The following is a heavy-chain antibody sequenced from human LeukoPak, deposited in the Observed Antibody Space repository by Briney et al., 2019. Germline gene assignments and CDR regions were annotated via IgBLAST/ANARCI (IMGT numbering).Heavy chain of an antibody. CDR2: IYDSGNT. V-gene: IGHV4-31*03. D-gene: IGHD2-15*01. Sequence: SETLSLTCTVSGGSISSSSYYWGWIRQPPGKGLEWIGYIYDSGNTYYNPSLKSRVTISVDTSKNQFSLKLSSVTAADTAVYYCARDRYCSGGSCYTGSFDYWGQGTLVTVSS. CDR1: GGSISSSSYY. CDR3: ARDRYCSGGSCYTGSFDY. J-gene: IGHJ4*02.